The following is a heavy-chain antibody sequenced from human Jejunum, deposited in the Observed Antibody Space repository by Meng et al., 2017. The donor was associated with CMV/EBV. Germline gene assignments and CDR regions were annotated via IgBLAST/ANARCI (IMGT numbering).Heavy chain of an antibody. D-gene: IGHD2/OR15-2a*01. CDR2: INTNTGIP. J-gene: IGHJ6*02. Sequence: TFTKQPSSWVRQAPGQGLEWMGWINTNTGIPTYAQDFTGRFVFSLDSAVSTAFLQISSLRTEDTAVYYCAKTPSSIVGSFYYFGMDVWGQGTTVTVSS. V-gene: IGHV7-4-1*02. CDR1: TFTKQP. CDR3: AKTPSSIVGSFYYFGMDV.